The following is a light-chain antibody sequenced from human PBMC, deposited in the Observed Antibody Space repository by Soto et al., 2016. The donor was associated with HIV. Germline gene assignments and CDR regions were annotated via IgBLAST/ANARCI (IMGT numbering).Light chain of an antibody. V-gene: IGLV3-19*01. CDR2: GTT. J-gene: IGLJ2*01. CDR1: SLSSYY. Sequence: SSELTQDPTVSVALGQTVTITCQGDSLSSYYATWYQQKSGQAPLLVIYGTTHRPSGIPDRFSGSSSGNTASLTITGAQAEDEADYYCNSRDSSGNHRFGGGTKLTVL. CDR3: NSRDSSGNHR.